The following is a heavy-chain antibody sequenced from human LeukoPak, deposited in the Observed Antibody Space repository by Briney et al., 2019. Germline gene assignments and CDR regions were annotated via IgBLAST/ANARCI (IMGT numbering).Heavy chain of an antibody. CDR1: GFTFDDYA. CDR3: AREASSSGWRYLDY. CDR2: ISWNSGSI. V-gene: IGHV3-9*01. Sequence: GRSLRLSCAASGFTFDDYAMHWVRQAPGKGLEWVSGISWNSGSIGYADSVKGRFTISRDNAKNSLYLQMNSLRAEDTAVYYCAREASSSGWRYLDYWGQGTLVTVSS. J-gene: IGHJ4*02. D-gene: IGHD6-19*01.